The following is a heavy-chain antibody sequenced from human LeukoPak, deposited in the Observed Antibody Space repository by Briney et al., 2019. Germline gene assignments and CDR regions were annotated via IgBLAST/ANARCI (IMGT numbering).Heavy chain of an antibody. Sequence: GGSLRLSCAASGFTFSSYGMSWVRQAPGKGLEWVSAISGSSISTYYADSVKGRFTISRDNSRNTLYLQMNSLRAEDTAIYYCLGYCSSTSCYEGHWFDPWGQGTLVTVSS. J-gene: IGHJ5*02. CDR1: GFTFSSYG. D-gene: IGHD2-2*01. CDR2: ISGSSIST. CDR3: LGYCSSTSCYEGHWFDP. V-gene: IGHV3-23*01.